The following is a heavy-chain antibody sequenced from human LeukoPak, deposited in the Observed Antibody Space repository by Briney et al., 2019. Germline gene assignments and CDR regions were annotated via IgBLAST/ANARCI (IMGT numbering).Heavy chain of an antibody. CDR3: ARGRARDGSYPWLDS. D-gene: IGHD3-16*02. V-gene: IGHV4-59*01. CDR1: GDSIGSYY. Sequence: PSETLSLTCSVSGDSIGSYYWTWIRQSPGKGLEWIGYIYYSGSTNYSPSLKSRVTISVDTSNNQFSLQLSSVTAADTAIYYCARGRARDGSYPWLDSWGQGTLVTVSS. J-gene: IGHJ5*01. CDR2: IYYSGST.